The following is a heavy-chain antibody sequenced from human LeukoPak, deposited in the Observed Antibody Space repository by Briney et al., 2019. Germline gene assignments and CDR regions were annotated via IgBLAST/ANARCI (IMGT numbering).Heavy chain of an antibody. V-gene: IGHV4-34*01. J-gene: IGHJ4*02. Sequence: SETLSLTCAVYGGSFSGYYWSWIRQPPGKGLEWIGEINHSGSTNYNPSLKSRVTISVDTSKNQFSLKLSSVTAADTAVYYCARGRGYYGSGRLGPNGDYWGQGTLVTVSS. CDR2: INHSGST. CDR3: ARGRGYYGSGRLGPNGDY. CDR1: GGSFSGYY. D-gene: IGHD3-10*01.